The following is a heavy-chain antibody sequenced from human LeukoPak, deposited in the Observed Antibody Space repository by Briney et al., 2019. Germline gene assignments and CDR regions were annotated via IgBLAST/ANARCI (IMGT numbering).Heavy chain of an antibody. D-gene: IGHD2-15*01. Sequence: GGSLRLSCTVSGFTVSSNSMSWVRQAPGKGLEWVSFIYSDNTHYSDSVKGRFTISRDNSKNTLYLQMNSLRAEDTAVYYCARIDSYYYYYYYMDVWGKGTTVTVSS. J-gene: IGHJ6*03. CDR3: ARIDSYYYYYYYMDV. V-gene: IGHV3-53*01. CDR2: IYSDNT. CDR1: GFTVSSNS.